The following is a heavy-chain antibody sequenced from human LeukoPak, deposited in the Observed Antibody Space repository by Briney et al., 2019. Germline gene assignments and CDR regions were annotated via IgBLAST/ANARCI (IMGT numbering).Heavy chain of an antibody. V-gene: IGHV3-30*03. Sequence: GRSLRLSCEASGFTLTSFIIHWVRQTPGKGLEWVAVISYDGTNKYYTDSVKGRFTISRDNSKQTLDLQMNSLRPEDTAVYYCARSGYTTGWYIWYLDLWGRGTLVTVSS. CDR3: ARSGYTTGWYIWYLDL. J-gene: IGHJ2*01. CDR1: GFTLTSFI. CDR2: ISYDGTNK. D-gene: IGHD6-19*01.